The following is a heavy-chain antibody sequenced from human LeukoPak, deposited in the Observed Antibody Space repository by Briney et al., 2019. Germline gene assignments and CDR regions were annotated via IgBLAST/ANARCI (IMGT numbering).Heavy chain of an antibody. J-gene: IGHJ4*02. CDR3: ARQLSGWYDADPY. D-gene: IGHD6-19*01. CDR2: IKEDGSRN. V-gene: IGHV3-7*05. CDR1: GFTFSSYW. Sequence: GGSLRLSCAASGFTFSSYWMSWVRQAPGKGLEWVANIKEDGSRNHYVDSVKGRFTISRNNAKNSLYLQMSSLRAEDTAVYYCARQLSGWYDADPYWGQGTLVTVSS.